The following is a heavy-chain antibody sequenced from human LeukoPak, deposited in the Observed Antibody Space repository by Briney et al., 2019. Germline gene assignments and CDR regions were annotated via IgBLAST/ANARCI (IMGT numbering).Heavy chain of an antibody. J-gene: IGHJ3*02. CDR1: GFTFDDYG. CDR3: AREGYCSGGSCYSAAFDI. D-gene: IGHD2-15*01. CDR2: INWNGGNT. Sequence: GGSLRLTCAASGFTFDDYGMSWVRQAPGKGLEWVSGINWNGGNTGYADSVKGRFTISRDNAKISLYLQMNSLRAEDTALYYCAREGYCSGGSCYSAAFDIWGQGTMVTVSS. V-gene: IGHV3-20*04.